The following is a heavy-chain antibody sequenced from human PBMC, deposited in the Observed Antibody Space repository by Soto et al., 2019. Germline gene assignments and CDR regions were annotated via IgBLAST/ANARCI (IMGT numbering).Heavy chain of an antibody. D-gene: IGHD6-19*01. CDR3: AKAWGIAVAAH. J-gene: IGHJ4*02. CDR1: GFTFSSTG. Sequence: QVQLVESGGGVVQPGGALRLSCAASGFTFSSTGMHWVRQAPGKGLEWVAVISHDGGNKYYGDSVKGRFTISRDNSKNTLYLQMNSLRADDTAVYSCAKAWGIAVAAHWGQGTLVTVSS. V-gene: IGHV3-30*18. CDR2: ISHDGGNK.